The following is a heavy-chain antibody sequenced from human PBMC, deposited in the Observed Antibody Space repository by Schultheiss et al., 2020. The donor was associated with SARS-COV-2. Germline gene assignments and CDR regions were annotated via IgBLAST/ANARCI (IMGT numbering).Heavy chain of an antibody. CDR1: GFTFSSYS. Sequence: GGSLRLSCAASGFTFSSYSMNWVRQAPGKGLEWVSAISGSGGSTYYADSVKGRFTISRDNSKNTLYLQMNSLRAEDTAVYYCARDHVFRGYDFGYYGMDVWGQGTTVTVSS. J-gene: IGHJ6*02. D-gene: IGHD5-12*01. CDR3: ARDHVFRGYDFGYYGMDV. V-gene: IGHV3-23*01. CDR2: ISGSGGST.